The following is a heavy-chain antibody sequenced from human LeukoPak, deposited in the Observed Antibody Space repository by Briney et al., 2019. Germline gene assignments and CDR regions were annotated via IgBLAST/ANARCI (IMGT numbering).Heavy chain of an antibody. CDR1: GFTFSSYG. V-gene: IGHV3-30*02. J-gene: IGHJ4*02. D-gene: IGHD4-17*01. CDR2: IRYDGSNK. CDR3: AKDATTVTTQGDY. Sequence: PGGSLRLSCAASGFTFSSYGIHWVRQAPGKGLEWVAFIRYDGSNKYYADSVKGRFTISRDNSKNTLYLQMNSLRAEDTAVYYCAKDATTVTTQGDYWGQGTLVAVSS.